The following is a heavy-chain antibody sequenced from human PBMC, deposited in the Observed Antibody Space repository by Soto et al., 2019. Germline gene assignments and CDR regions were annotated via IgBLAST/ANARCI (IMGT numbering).Heavy chain of an antibody. CDR1: GGSISSYY. J-gene: IGHJ6*02. V-gene: IGHV4-59*01. CDR3: ARGLAGNWNYAPKYYGMDV. D-gene: IGHD1-7*01. CDR2: IYYSGST. Sequence: PSETLSLTCTVSGGSISSYYWSWIRQPPGKGLEWIGYIYYSGSTNYNPSLKSRVTISVDTSKNQFSLKLSSVTAADTAVYYCARGLAGNWNYAPKYYGMDVWGQGTTVTVSS.